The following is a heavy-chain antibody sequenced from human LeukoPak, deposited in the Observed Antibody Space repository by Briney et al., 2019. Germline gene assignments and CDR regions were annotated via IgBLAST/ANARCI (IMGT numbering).Heavy chain of an antibody. D-gene: IGHD1-1*01. V-gene: IGHV3-48*01. CDR3: ARVLLERPGIDSFDI. Sequence: PGGSLRPSCAASGFTLSSYSMEWVRQAPGEGLEWVSHLSSSTSTIYYADSVKGRFTISRDNAKNSPYLQMNSLRAEDTAIYYCARVLLERPGIDSFDIWGRGTMVTVSS. CDR1: GFTLSSYS. J-gene: IGHJ3*02. CDR2: LSSSTSTI.